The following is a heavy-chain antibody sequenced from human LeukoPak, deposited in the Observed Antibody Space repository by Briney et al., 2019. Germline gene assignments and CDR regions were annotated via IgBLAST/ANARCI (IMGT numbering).Heavy chain of an antibody. Sequence: GGSLRLSCAASGFTFSSFWMSWVRQALGKGLEWVANIKKDGSQKYYVDSVEGRFTISRDNAKNSLYLQMDSLRVDDTAVYYCTRVFGGYDVSDYWGQGTLVTVSS. V-gene: IGHV3-7*03. J-gene: IGHJ4*02. CDR2: IKKDGSQK. D-gene: IGHD3-3*01. CDR3: TRVFGGYDVSDY. CDR1: GFTFSSFW.